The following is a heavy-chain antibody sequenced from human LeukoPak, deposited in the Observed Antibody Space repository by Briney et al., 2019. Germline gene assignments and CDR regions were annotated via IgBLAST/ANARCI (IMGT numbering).Heavy chain of an antibody. J-gene: IGHJ6*04. CDR3: AELGITMIGGV. CDR1: GFTFGDYA. D-gene: IGHD3-10*02. V-gene: IGHV3-23*01. Sequence: GGSLRLSCTASGFTFGDYAMSWVRQAPGKGLEWVSAISGSSGRTYYADFVKGRFTISRDNAKNSLYLQMNSLIAEDTAVYYCAELGITMIGGVWGKGTTVTISS. CDR2: ISGSSGRT.